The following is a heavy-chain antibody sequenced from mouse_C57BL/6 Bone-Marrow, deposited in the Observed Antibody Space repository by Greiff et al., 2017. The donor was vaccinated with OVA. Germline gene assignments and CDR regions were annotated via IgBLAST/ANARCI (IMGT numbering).Heavy chain of an antibody. V-gene: IGHV7-1*01. CDR2: SRNKANAYTT. CDR3: AIYNWDWYFGG. J-gene: IGHJ1*03. D-gene: IGHD4-1*01. CDR1: GFTFSDFY. Sequence: EVKVVESGGGLVQSGRSLRFSCATSGFTFSDFYMEWVRQAPGQGLEWIAASRNKANAYTTEYSTSVKGRFIVYRATSQSISYLQMNALRAEDTAIDYCAIYNWDWYFGGWGTGTTVTVSS.